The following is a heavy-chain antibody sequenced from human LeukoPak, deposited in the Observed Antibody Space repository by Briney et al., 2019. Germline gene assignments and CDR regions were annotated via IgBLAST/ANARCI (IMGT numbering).Heavy chain of an antibody. CDR3: AKDLLGIVST. J-gene: IGHJ4*02. CDR2: ISYDGSNK. V-gene: IGHV3-30-3*01. D-gene: IGHD2-15*01. CDR1: GFTFSSYA. Sequence: GRSLRLSCAASGFTFSSYAMHWVRQAPGKGLEWVAVISYDGSNKYYADSVKGRFTISRDNSKNTLYLQMNSLRAEDTAVYYCAKDLLGIVSTWGQGTLVTVSS.